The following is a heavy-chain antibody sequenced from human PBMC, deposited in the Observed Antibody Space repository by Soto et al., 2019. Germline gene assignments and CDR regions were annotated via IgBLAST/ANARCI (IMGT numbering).Heavy chain of an antibody. D-gene: IGHD6-19*01. V-gene: IGHV4-4*07. Sequence: SETLSLTCTVSGGSISSYYWNWIRQPAGKGLEWIGRIYTSGSTNYNPSLKSRVTMSVDTSKNQFSLKLKSVTAADTAVYYCARDVQQWLENYYYYYAMDVWGQGTTVTVSS. J-gene: IGHJ6*02. CDR2: IYTSGST. CDR3: ARDVQQWLENYYYYYAMDV. CDR1: GGSISSYY.